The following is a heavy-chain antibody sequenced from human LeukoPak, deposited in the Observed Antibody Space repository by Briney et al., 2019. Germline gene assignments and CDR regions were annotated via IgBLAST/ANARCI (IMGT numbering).Heavy chain of an antibody. D-gene: IGHD3-22*01. CDR2: IYPGDSDT. Sequence: GESLKISCKGSGYSFTSYWICWVRQMPGKGLEWMGIIYPGDSDTRYSPSFQGQVTISADKSISTAYLQWSSLKASDTAMYYCARYYYDSSAKSWYFDYWGQGNLVTVSS. J-gene: IGHJ4*02. V-gene: IGHV5-51*01. CDR3: ARYYYDSSAKSWYFDY. CDR1: GYSFTSYW.